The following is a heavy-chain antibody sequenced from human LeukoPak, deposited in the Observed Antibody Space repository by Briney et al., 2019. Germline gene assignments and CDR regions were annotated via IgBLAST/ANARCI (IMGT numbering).Heavy chain of an antibody. J-gene: IGHJ5*02. Sequence: SETLSLTCTVSGGSISSYYWSWIRQPPGKGLEWIGYIYYSGRTTYNPSLKSRVTISIDTSKSQFSLTLTSVTAADTAVCYCARVAYGSSWFDPWGQGTLVIVSS. CDR3: ARVAYGSSWFDP. D-gene: IGHD2-2*01. CDR1: GGSISSYY. V-gene: IGHV4-59*01. CDR2: IYYSGRT.